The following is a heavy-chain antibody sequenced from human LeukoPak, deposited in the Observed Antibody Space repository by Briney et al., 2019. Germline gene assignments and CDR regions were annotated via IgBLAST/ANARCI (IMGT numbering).Heavy chain of an antibody. V-gene: IGHV1-2*02. Sequence: ASVKVSCKASGGTFSSYAISWVRQAPGQGLEWMGWINPNSGGTNYAQKFQGRVTMTRDTSISTAYMELSRLRSDDTAVYYCATFSYAGNAGRSVGPWGQGTLVTVSS. J-gene: IGHJ5*02. CDR1: GGTFSSYA. CDR3: ATFSYAGNAGRSVGP. CDR2: INPNSGGT. D-gene: IGHD4-23*01.